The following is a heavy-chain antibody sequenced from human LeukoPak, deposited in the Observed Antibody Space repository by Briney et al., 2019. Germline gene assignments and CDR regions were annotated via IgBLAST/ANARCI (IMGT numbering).Heavy chain of an antibody. V-gene: IGHV4-39*01. Sequence: SETLSLTCTVSGGSISSSTYHWAWIRQPPGKGLEWIGIIYFSGSTNYNPSLKSRVTISLDTSKNQFSLKLSSVTAADTAVYYCASRTTTTYYYYYMDVWGKGTTVTVSS. D-gene: IGHD1-26*01. CDR1: GGSISSSTYH. J-gene: IGHJ6*03. CDR3: ASRTTTTYYYYYMDV. CDR2: IYFSGST.